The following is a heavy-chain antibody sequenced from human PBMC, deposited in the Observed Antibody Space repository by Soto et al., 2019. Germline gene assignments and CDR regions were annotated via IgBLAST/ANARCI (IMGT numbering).Heavy chain of an antibody. CDR1: GGSFSGYY. CDR3: ARTTGYYYYGMDV. D-gene: IGHD4-4*01. Sequence: SETLSLTCAVYGGSFSGYYWSWIRRPPGKGLEWIGEINHSGSTNYNPSLKSRVTISVDTSKNQFSLKLSSVTAADTAVYYCARTTGYYYYGMDVWGQGTTVTVS. CDR2: INHSGST. J-gene: IGHJ6*02. V-gene: IGHV4-34*01.